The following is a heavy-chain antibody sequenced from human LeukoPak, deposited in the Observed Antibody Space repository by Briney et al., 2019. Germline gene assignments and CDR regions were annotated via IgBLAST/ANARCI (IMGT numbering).Heavy chain of an antibody. J-gene: IGHJ4*02. CDR1: GYTFTNYA. Sequence: ASVKVSCKASGYTFTNYALHWVRQAPGQRLEWMGWINAGNDNTKYSQKFQGRLTITRDTSASTAYMELRSLRSDDTAVYYCARDRYYDFWSGYPFDYWGQGTLVTVSS. CDR3: ARDRYYDFWSGYPFDY. CDR2: INAGNDNT. D-gene: IGHD3-3*01. V-gene: IGHV1-3*01.